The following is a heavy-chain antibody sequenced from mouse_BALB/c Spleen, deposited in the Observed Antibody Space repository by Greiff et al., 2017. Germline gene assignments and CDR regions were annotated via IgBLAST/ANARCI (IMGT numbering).Heavy chain of an antibody. J-gene: IGHJ2*01. CDR1: GFTFSSYA. D-gene: IGHD2-4*01. CDR2: ISSGGST. Sequence: EGHLVESGGGLVKPGGSLKLSCAASGFTFSSYAMSWVRQTPEKRLEWVASISSGGSTYYPDSVKGRFTISRDNARNILYLQMSSLRSEDTAMYYCARAYYDYLDYWGQGTTLTVSS. V-gene: IGHV5-6-5*01. CDR3: ARAYYDYLDY.